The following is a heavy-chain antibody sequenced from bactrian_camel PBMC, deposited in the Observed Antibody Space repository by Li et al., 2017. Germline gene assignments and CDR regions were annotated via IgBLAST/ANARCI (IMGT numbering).Heavy chain of an antibody. V-gene: IGHV3S1*01. CDR1: GFTISSVW. CDR3: VTEGFTH. Sequence: HVQLVESGGGLVQPGGSLRLSCAASGFTISSVWMYWVRQTPAKGLEWVSGVASNGGSTEYADSIVGRFIISRDNAKNTVYLDMNSLTSEDTALYYCVTEGFTHWGQGTQVTVS. CDR2: VASNGGST. D-gene: IGHD1*01. J-gene: IGHJ4*01.